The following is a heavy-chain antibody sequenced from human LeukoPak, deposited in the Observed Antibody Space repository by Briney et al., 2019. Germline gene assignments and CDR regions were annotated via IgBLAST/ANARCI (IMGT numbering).Heavy chain of an antibody. Sequence: PGGSLRLSCAASGFTFSSYEMNWVRQAPGKRQERVSYISRSGSTIYYADSVKGRFTISRDNAKNLLYLQMNSLRAEDTAVYYCASGHIVVVPAAIAQDYWGQGTLVTVSS. D-gene: IGHD2-2*01. CDR2: ISRSGSTI. CDR1: GFTFSSYE. V-gene: IGHV3-48*03. J-gene: IGHJ4*02. CDR3: ASGHIVVVPAAIAQDY.